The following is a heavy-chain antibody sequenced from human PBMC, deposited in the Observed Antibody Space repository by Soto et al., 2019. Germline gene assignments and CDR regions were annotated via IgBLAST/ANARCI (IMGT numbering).Heavy chain of an antibody. D-gene: IGHD5-18*01. Sequence: QVQLQQWGAGLLKPSETLSLTCAVSGGSLSDYYWNWIRQPPGKGLEWIGEINHSGNTNYNPTLKSRATLTADTAQSPFSLKLRSVTAADTALYFCAKASRVCSYGSYYYYGMDVWGQGTTVTVSS. V-gene: IGHV4-34*01. CDR2: INHSGNT. CDR1: GGSLSDYY. CDR3: AKASRVCSYGSYYYYGMDV. J-gene: IGHJ6*02.